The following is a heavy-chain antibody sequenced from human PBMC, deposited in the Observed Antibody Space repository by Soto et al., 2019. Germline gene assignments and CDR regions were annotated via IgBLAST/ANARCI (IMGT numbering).Heavy chain of an antibody. J-gene: IGHJ6*02. D-gene: IGHD1-26*01. CDR1: GYTFTGYY. CDR3: AEGGAIVAAGTRVYLYNAMDV. Sequence: QVQLVQSGTEVKRPGDSVKVSCKASGYTFTGYYVHWVRQAPGQGLEWMGWINPNSGDTYLAQRFQGRVTMNRDTSIGTAYMELRGLTSDHTAEYSCAEGGAIVAAGTRVYLYNAMDVWGQGTTVTVSS. CDR2: INPNSGDT. V-gene: IGHV1-2*02.